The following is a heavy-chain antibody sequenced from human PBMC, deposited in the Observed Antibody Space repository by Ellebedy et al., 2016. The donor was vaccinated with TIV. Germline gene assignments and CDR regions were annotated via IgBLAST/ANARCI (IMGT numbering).Heavy chain of an antibody. J-gene: IGHJ4*02. CDR3: ARDVAPSGLENYFDY. Sequence: GESLKISCAASGFTFTGYYMSWVRQAPGKGLEWVAVIWYDGSNKYYVDSVKGRFTISRDNSKNTLYLQMNSLRAEDTAVYYCARDVAPSGLENYFDYWGQGTLVTVSS. CDR2: IWYDGSNK. CDR1: GFTFTGYY. V-gene: IGHV3-33*08. D-gene: IGHD1-26*01.